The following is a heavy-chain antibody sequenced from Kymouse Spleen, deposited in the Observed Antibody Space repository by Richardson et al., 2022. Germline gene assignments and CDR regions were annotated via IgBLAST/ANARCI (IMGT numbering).Heavy chain of an antibody. Sequence: EVQLVESGGGLVKPGGSLRLSCAASGFTFSNAWMSWVRQAPGKGLEWVGRIKSKTDGGTTDYAAPVKGRFTISRDDSKNTLYLQMNSLKTEDTAVYYCTTEGGIAARPFDYWGQGTLVTVSS. CDR2: IKSKTDGGTT. CDR3: TTEGGIAARPFDY. J-gene: IGHJ4*02. V-gene: IGHV3-15*01. CDR1: GFTFSNAW. D-gene: IGHD6-6*01.